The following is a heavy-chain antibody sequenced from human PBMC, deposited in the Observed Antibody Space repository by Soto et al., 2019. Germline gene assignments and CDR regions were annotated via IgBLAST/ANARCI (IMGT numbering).Heavy chain of an antibody. J-gene: IGHJ4*02. Sequence: EVQLVESGGGLVQPGRSLRLSCVASGFTFDDYAMQWVRQAPGKGLEWVSGISWNSGSIGYADSVKGRFTISRDNAKNSLYLQMNSLRAEDTALYYCAKGIYYDILTGYSSLDYWHQGTLVTVSS. CDR1: GFTFDDYA. CDR2: ISWNSGSI. V-gene: IGHV3-9*01. D-gene: IGHD3-9*01. CDR3: AKGIYYDILTGYSSLDY.